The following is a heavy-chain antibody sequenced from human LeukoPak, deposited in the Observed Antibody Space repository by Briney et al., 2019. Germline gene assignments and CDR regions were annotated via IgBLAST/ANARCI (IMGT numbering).Heavy chain of an antibody. Sequence: SETLSLTCTVSGGSISSYYWSWIRQPPGKGLEWIGYIYYSGSTNYNPSLKSRVTISVDTSKNQFSLKLSSVTAADTAVYYCAGHIGGSSRLDSWGPGTLVFVSS. CDR1: GGSISSYY. CDR2: IYYSGST. CDR3: AGHIGGSSRLDS. J-gene: IGHJ4*02. D-gene: IGHD6-6*01. V-gene: IGHV4-59*08.